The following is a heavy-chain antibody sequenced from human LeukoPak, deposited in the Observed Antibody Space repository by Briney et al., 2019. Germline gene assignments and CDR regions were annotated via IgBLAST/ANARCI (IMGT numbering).Heavy chain of an antibody. CDR1: GFTFSNAW. CDR2: IKSKTDGGTT. V-gene: IGHV3-15*01. J-gene: IGHJ6*03. D-gene: IGHD5-18*01. CDR3: TTVDTAMVYYYYYYYMDV. Sequence: GGSLRLSCAASGFTFSNAWMSWVRQAPGKGLEWVGRIKSKTDGGTTDYAAPVKGRFTISRDDSKNTLYLQMNSLKTEDTAVYYCTTVDTAMVYYYYYYYMDVWGKGTTATVSS.